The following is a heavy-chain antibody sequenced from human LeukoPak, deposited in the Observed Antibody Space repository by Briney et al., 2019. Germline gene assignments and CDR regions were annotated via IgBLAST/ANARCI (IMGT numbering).Heavy chain of an antibody. J-gene: IGHJ4*02. CDR3: AKTYYYGSASPNYFDY. V-gene: IGHV5-51*01. CDR2: IYPGDSDT. D-gene: IGHD3-10*01. Sequence: GESLKISCKGSGYSFTSYWIGWVRQMPGKGLEWMGIIYPGDSDTRYSPSFQGQVTISADKSISTAYLQWSSLKASDTAMYYCAKTYYYGSASPNYFDYWGQGTLVTVSS. CDR1: GYSFTSYW.